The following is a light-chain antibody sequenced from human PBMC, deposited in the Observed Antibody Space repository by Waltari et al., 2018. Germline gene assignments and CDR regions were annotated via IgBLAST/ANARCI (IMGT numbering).Light chain of an antibody. CDR2: DGA. V-gene: IGKV1-33*01. CDR1: QDVINY. Sequence: QMTQSPSSLSASVGDRITITCQSSQDVINYINWYQQKPGKAPQLLIYDGATLTTGVPSRFSGSGSGTDFTLTINSLQAEDVAVYYCQQYYSTIFTFGPGTKVDIK. CDR3: QQYYSTIFT. J-gene: IGKJ3*01.